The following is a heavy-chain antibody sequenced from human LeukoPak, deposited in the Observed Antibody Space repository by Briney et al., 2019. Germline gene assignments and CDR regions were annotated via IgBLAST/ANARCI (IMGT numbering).Heavy chain of an antibody. V-gene: IGHV4-39*01. Sequence: SETLSLTCTVSGGSISSSSYYWGWIRQPPGKGLEWIGSIYYSGSPYYNPSLKSRVTISVDTSKNQFSLKLSSVTAADTAVYYCARLVGSGSSDYWGQGTLVTVSS. D-gene: IGHD3-10*01. CDR1: GGSISSSSYY. CDR3: ARLVGSGSSDY. J-gene: IGHJ4*02. CDR2: IYYSGSP.